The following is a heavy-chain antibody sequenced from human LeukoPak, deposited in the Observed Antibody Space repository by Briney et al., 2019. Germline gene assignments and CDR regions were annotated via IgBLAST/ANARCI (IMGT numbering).Heavy chain of an antibody. CDR2: IYHSGST. Sequence: PSETLSLTCSVSGDSITSVDYYWTWIRQSPGEGLEWLGYIYHSGSTLYHPSLESRLSLSVDTSNTQFSLTLTSVTAAASAVFYCARGVRGRNWYYFDSWGRGTLVTVSS. CDR1: GDSITSVDYY. V-gene: IGHV4-30-4*01. CDR3: ARGVRGRNWYYFDS. J-gene: IGHJ4*02. D-gene: IGHD4-23*01.